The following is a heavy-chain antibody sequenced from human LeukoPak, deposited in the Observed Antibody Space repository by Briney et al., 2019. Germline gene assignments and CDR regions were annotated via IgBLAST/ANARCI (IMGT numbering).Heavy chain of an antibody. CDR1: GYTFTNYY. CDR3: ARVVQGGAFDI. CDR2: INPSGGST. D-gene: IGHD3-10*02. V-gene: IGHV1-46*01. J-gene: IGHJ3*02. Sequence: ASVKVSCKASGYTFTNYYMHWVRQAPGQGLESMGVINPSGGSTSYAQKFQGRVTMTRDTSTSTVYMELSSLRSEDTAVYYCARVVQGGAFDIWGQGTMVTVPS.